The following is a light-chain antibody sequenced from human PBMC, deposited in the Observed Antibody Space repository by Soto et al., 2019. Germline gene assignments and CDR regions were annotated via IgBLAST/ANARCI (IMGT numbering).Light chain of an antibody. J-gene: IGLJ3*02. CDR1: GSNIGTNT. CDR3: TVWDGSLDGRV. V-gene: IGLV1-44*01. Sequence: QSALTQPPSASGTPGQRVTISCSGSGSNIGTNTVNWYQQLPGTAPKLLIYRTDQRPAGIPDRFSGSKSGTSASLDISGLQSDDEADYYCTVWDGSLDGRVFGGGTKLTVL. CDR2: RTD.